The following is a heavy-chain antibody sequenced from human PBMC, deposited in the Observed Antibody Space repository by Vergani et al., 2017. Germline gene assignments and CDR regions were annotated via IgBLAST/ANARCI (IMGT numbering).Heavy chain of an antibody. J-gene: IGHJ4*02. CDR1: GFTFSSYG. CDR2: ISYDGSNK. CDR3: AKKGGMTTVTYFDY. V-gene: IGHV3-30*18. Sequence: QVQLVESGGGVVQPGRSLRLSCAASGFTFSSYGMHWVRQAPGKGLGWVTVISYDGSNKYYADSVKSRFTISRDNSKTTLYLQMNSLRAEDTAVYYCAKKGGMTTVTYFDYWGQGTLVTVSS. D-gene: IGHD4-17*01.